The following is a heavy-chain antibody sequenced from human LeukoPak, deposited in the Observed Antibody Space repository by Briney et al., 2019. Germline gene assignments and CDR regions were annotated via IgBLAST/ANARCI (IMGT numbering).Heavy chain of an antibody. Sequence: GGSLRLSCAASGFTVSSSYMNWVRQAPGRGLEWVSVIYSDGSTYYADSVKGRFTISRDNSKNTLYLQMNSPRAEDTAVYYCAKAYSRAFDYWGQGTLVTVS. CDR2: IYSDGST. V-gene: IGHV3-53*01. J-gene: IGHJ4*02. CDR3: AKAYSRAFDY. CDR1: GFTVSSSY. D-gene: IGHD3-22*01.